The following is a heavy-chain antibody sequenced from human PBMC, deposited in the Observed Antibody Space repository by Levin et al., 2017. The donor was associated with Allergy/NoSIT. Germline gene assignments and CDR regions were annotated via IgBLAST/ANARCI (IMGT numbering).Heavy chain of an antibody. V-gene: IGHV4-31*03. J-gene: IGHJ6*02. CDR1: GGSIRSGGYY. CDR3: ARDSYCGGDCYAYYGMDV. CDR2: IYYSGST. D-gene: IGHD2-21*02. Sequence: SQTLSLTCTVSGGSIRSGGYYWSWIRQHPGKGLEWIGYIYYSGSTYYNPSLKSRVTISVDTSKNQFSLKLSSVTAADTAVYYCARDSYCGGDCYAYYGMDVWGQGTTVTVSS.